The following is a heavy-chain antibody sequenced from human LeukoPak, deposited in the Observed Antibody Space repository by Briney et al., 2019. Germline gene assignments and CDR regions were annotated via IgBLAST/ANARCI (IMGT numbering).Heavy chain of an antibody. CDR2: ISGSGGST. Sequence: GGSLRLSCAASGFTFSSYAMSWVRRAPGKGLEWVSAISGSGGSTYYADSVKGRFTISRDNSKNTLYLQVNSLRAEDTAVYYCAKGTGRNSSIAASGTWGQGTLVTVSS. CDR3: AKGTGRNSSIAASGT. D-gene: IGHD6-13*01. J-gene: IGHJ4*02. CDR1: GFTFSSYA. V-gene: IGHV3-23*01.